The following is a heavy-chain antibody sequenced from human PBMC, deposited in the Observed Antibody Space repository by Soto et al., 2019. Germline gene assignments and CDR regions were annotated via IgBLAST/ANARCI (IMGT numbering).Heavy chain of an antibody. CDR1: GYSFTSYW. CDR3: ARWDGRYYYYYGMDV. V-gene: IGHV5-10-1*01. J-gene: IGHJ6*02. Sequence: GESLKISCKGSGYSFTSYWISWVRQMPGKGLEWMGRIDPSDSYTNYSPSFQGHVTISADKSISTAYLQWSSLKASDTAMYYCARWDGRYYYYYGMDVWGQGATVTVSS. CDR2: IDPSDSYT. D-gene: IGHD1-26*01.